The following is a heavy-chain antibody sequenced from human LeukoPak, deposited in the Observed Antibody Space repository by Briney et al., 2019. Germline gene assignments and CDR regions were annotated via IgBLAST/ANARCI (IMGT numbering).Heavy chain of an antibody. Sequence: GGSLRLSCAASGFTFSNFWMSWVRQAPGKGLEWVATIRQDGSQKYYVDSVKGRFTISRDNAKNSLYLQMNSLRGEDTAVYYCAKVRWDYDSSGYYDYWGQGTLVTVSS. CDR2: IRQDGSQK. J-gene: IGHJ4*02. V-gene: IGHV3-7*01. CDR1: GFTFSNFW. D-gene: IGHD3-22*01. CDR3: AKVRWDYDSSGYYDY.